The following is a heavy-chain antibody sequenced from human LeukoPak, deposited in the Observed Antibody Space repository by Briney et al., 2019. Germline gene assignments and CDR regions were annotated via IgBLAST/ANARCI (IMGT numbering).Heavy chain of an antibody. D-gene: IGHD6-13*01. J-gene: IGHJ4*02. CDR2: IYWDDDK. CDR1: GFSLSTSGVG. V-gene: IGHV2-5*02. Sequence: SGPTLVNPTQTLTLTCTFSGFSLSTSGVGVGWIRQPPGKALEWLALIYWDDDKRYSPSLKSRLTITKDTSKNQVVLTMTNMDPVDTATYYCAHSARSSWYSSSSGRHYFDYWGQGTLVTVSS. CDR3: AHSARSSWYSSSSGRHYFDY.